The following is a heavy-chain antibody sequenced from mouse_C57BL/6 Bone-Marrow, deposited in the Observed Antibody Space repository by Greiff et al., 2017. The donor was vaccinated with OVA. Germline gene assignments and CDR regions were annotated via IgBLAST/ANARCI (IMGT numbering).Heavy chain of an antibody. CDR1: GFTFSSYA. CDR2: ISSGGDYI. CDR3: TRDPDYYGSSPWFAY. V-gene: IGHV5-9-1*02. D-gene: IGHD1-1*01. J-gene: IGHJ3*01. Sequence: DVKLQESGEGLVKPGGSLKLSCAASGFTFSSYAMSWVRQTLEKRLEWVAYISSGGDYIYYADTVKGRFTISRDNARNTLYLQMSSLKSEDTAMYYCTRDPDYYGSSPWFAYWGQGTLVTVSA.